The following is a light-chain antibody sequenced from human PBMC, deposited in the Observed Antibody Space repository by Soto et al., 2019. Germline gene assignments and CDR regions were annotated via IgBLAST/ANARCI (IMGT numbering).Light chain of an antibody. J-gene: IGKJ4*01. Sequence: DIQMTQSPSSVSASVGDRVTITCRASQGINNWLAWYQQQPGKAPKLLIYTTSSLQSGVPSRFSGSGSGTDFTLTISSLQPEDSATYYCQQANSFPLTFGGGTKVEIK. CDR1: QGINNW. V-gene: IGKV1D-12*01. CDR2: TTS. CDR3: QQANSFPLT.